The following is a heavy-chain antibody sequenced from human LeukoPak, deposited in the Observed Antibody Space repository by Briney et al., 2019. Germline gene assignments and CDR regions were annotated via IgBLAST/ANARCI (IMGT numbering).Heavy chain of an antibody. CDR2: IYISGSP. J-gene: IGHJ2*01. CDR3: ARVSSSWYQDWYFDR. V-gene: IGHV4-4*07. D-gene: IGHD6-13*01. CDR1: GGSISSHD. Sequence: SETLSLTCTVSGGSISSHDWTWIRQPAGKGLERIGPIYISGSPNYNPSLKSRVTMSVDTSKNQFSLKLTSVTAADTAVYYCARVSSSWYQDWYFDRWGRGTLVTVSS.